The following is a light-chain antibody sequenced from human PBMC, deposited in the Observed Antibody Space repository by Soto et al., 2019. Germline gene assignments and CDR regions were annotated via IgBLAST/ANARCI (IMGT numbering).Light chain of an antibody. Sequence: DVQMTQSPSTLSASVGDRVTISCRASQSLRGYLAWYQQKPGKAPNLLIYKVSNLDNGVPPRFIGGGSGTEFTLTISSLQPDDFATYYCQQYDTYPYTFGQGTKLEIK. CDR2: KVS. CDR3: QQYDTYPYT. CDR1: QSLRGY. V-gene: IGKV1-5*03. J-gene: IGKJ2*01.